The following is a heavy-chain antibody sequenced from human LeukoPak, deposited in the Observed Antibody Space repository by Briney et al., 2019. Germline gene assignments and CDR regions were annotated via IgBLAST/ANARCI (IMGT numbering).Heavy chain of an antibody. J-gene: IGHJ5*02. CDR1: GGSFSGYY. CDR3: ARWDCSSTSCSSGWFDP. D-gene: IGHD2-2*01. V-gene: IGHV4-34*01. Sequence: SETLSLTCAVYGGSFSGYYWGWIRQPPGKGLEWIGEINHSGSTNYNPSLKSRVTISVDTSKNQFPLKLSSVTAADTAVYYCARWDCSSTSCSSGWFDPWGQGTLVTVSS. CDR2: INHSGST.